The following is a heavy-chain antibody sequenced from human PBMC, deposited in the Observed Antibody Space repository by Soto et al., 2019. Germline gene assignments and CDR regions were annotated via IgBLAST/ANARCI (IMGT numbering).Heavy chain of an antibody. CDR3: ASRDYGDYEDAFDI. CDR1: GGTFSSYT. Sequence: QVQLVQSGAEVKKPGSSVKVSCKASGGTFSSYTISWVRQAPGQGLEWMGRIIPILGIANYAQKFQGRVTITADKSTSTAYVGLSSLRSEDTAAYYCASRDYGDYEDAFDIWGQGTMVTVSS. J-gene: IGHJ3*02. V-gene: IGHV1-69*02. CDR2: IIPILGIA. D-gene: IGHD4-17*01.